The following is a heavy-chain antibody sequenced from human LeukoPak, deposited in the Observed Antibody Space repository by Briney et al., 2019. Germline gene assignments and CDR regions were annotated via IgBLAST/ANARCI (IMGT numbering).Heavy chain of an antibody. V-gene: IGHV1-2*02. CDR2: INPNSGGT. CDR1: GYTFTGYY. J-gene: IGHJ5*02. CDR3: ARDGGHSSSSRGVNWFDP. D-gene: IGHD6-6*01. Sequence: ASVKVSCKASGYTFTGYYMHWVRQAPGQGLEWMGWINPNSGGTNYAQKFQGRVTMTRDTSISTAYMELSRLRSDDTAVYYCARDGGHSSSSRGVNWFDPWGQGTLVIVSS.